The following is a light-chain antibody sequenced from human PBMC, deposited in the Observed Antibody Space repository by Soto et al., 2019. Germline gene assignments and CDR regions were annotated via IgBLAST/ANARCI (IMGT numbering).Light chain of an antibody. CDR1: HSVSSQ. CDR3: QQYNNWAGK. V-gene: IGKV3-15*01. J-gene: IGKJ1*01. CDR2: GAS. Sequence: EIVLTQSPGTLSVSPGERATLSCRASHSVSSQLAWYQQKPGQAPRRLFYGASTGATGIPARLSGSGSETEFTLYITRLHSEDFAVYDCQQYNNWAGKLGQGTKVESK.